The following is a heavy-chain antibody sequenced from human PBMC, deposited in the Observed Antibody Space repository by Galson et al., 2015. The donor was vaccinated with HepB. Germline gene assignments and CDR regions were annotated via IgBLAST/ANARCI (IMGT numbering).Heavy chain of an antibody. Sequence: SLRLSCAASGFTFSSYAMSWVRQAPGKGLEWVSAISGSGCSTYYADSVKGQFTISRDNSKNTLYLQMNSLRAEDTAVYYCAKGGYYDSSGYLPGWGQGTLVTVSS. CDR2: ISGSGCST. D-gene: IGHD3-22*01. J-gene: IGHJ4*02. CDR3: AKGGYYDSSGYLPG. CDR1: GFTFSSYA. V-gene: IGHV3-23*01.